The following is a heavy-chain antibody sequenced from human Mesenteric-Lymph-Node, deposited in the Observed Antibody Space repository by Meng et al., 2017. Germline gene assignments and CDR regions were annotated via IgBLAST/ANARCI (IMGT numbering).Heavy chain of an antibody. V-gene: IGHV4-31*03. CDR2: IYYSGST. CDR1: GGSISSGNHY. J-gene: IGHJ2*01. CDR3: ASLYGDSSVWYLDL. Sequence: QVQLQESGPGLVKPSQTLSLTCTVSGGSISSGNHYWSWIRQHPGKGLEYIGYIYYSGSTYYNPSLKSRVIISVDTSKNQFSLRLNSVTAADTAVYYCASLYGDSSVWYLDLWGRGTLVTVPS. D-gene: IGHD4-17*01.